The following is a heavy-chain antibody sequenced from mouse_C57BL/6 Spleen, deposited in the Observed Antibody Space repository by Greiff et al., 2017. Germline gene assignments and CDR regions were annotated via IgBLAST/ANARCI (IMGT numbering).Heavy chain of an antibody. CDR2: IDPSDSYT. J-gene: IGHJ4*01. CDR1: GYTFTSYW. Sequence: VQLQQPGAELVKPGASVKLSCKASGYTFTSYWMQWVKQRPGQGLEWIGEIDPSDSYTNYNQKFKGKATLTVDTSSSTAYMQLSGLTSEESAVYYCARTHYGSSYYAMDYWGQGTAVTVSS. V-gene: IGHV1-50*01. CDR3: ARTHYGSSYYAMDY. D-gene: IGHD1-1*01.